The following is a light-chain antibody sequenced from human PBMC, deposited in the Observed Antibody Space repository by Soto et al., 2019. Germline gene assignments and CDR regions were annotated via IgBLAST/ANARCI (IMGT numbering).Light chain of an antibody. Sequence: QSVLTQPPSASGTPGQRVTISCSGSSSNIDINTVNWYQQLPGTAPKLLIYRTNQRPSGSRNRFSGSKSCTSASLYISGLQSDDDADYYCTAWDGSLDGRVFGTGTKLTVL. CDR2: RTN. V-gene: IGLV1-44*01. CDR3: TAWDGSLDGRV. CDR1: SSNIDINT. J-gene: IGLJ3*02.